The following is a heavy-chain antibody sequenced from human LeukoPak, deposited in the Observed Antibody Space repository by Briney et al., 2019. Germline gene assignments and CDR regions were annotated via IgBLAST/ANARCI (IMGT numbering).Heavy chain of an antibody. V-gene: IGHV3-53*01. J-gene: IGHJ4*02. Sequence: GGSLRLSCVASGFTVSSHYMSWVRQAPGKGLEWVSIIYSGGGTYYADSVKGRFTVSRDTSKNTVYLQMNSLRAEDTAVYYCARRNYWGQGTLVTVSS. CDR1: GFTVSSHY. CDR2: IYSGGGT. CDR3: ARRNY.